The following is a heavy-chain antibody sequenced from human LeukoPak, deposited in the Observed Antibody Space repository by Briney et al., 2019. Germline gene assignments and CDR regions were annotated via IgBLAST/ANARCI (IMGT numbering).Heavy chain of an antibody. CDR1: GYTFTGYY. CDR3: AREGGIAAAGTTEGAFDI. V-gene: IGHV1-2*02. CDR2: VNPNSGGT. Sequence: ASVKVSCKASGYTFTGYYMHWVRQAPGQGLEWMGWVNPNSGGTNYAQKFQGRVTMTRDTSISTAYMELSRLRSDDTAVYYCAREGGIAAAGTTEGAFDIWGQGTMVTVSS. D-gene: IGHD6-13*01. J-gene: IGHJ3*02.